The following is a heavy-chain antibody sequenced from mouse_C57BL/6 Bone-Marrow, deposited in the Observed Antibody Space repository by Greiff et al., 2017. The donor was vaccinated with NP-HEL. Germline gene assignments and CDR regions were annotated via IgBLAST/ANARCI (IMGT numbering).Heavy chain of an antibody. J-gene: IGHJ3*01. Sequence: EDILEWIGEINPSTGGTTYNQKFKAKATLTVDKSSSTAYMQLKSLTSEDSAVYYCATLWLRRRAYWGQGTLVTVSA. V-gene: IGHV1-42*01. CDR2: INPSTGGT. D-gene: IGHD2-2*01. CDR3: ATLWLRRRAY.